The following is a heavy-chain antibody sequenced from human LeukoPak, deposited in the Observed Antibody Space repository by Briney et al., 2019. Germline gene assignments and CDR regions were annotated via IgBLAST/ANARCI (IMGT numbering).Heavy chain of an antibody. D-gene: IGHD3-22*01. CDR3: ARNYYGSSGYYFTTIFDY. CDR1: GLTFSSYA. V-gene: IGHV3-30-3*01. J-gene: IGHJ4*02. Sequence: GRSLRLSCAASGLTFSSYAMHWVRQAPGKGLEWVAVISYDGSNKYYADSVKGRFTISRDNSKNTLYLQMNSLRAEDTAVYYCARNYYGSSGYYFTTIFDYWGQGTLVTVSS. CDR2: ISYDGSNK.